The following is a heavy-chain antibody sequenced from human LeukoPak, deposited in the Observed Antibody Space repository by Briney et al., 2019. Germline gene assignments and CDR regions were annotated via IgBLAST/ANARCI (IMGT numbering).Heavy chain of an antibody. CDR3: ARPVAYCGGDCYFDY. CDR2: INHSGST. D-gene: IGHD2-21*02. V-gene: IGHV4-34*01. J-gene: IGHJ4*02. CDR1: GGSFSGYY. Sequence: SETLSLTCAVYGGSFSGYYWGWIRQPPGKGLEWIGEINHSGSTNYNPSLKSRVTISVDTSKNQFSLKLSSVTAADTAVYYCARPVAYCGGDCYFDYWGQGTLVTVSS.